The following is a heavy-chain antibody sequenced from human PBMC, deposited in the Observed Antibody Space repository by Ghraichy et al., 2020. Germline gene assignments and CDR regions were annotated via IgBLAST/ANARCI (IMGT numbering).Heavy chain of an antibody. CDR2: ISDDGTNK. V-gene: IGHV3-30*03. CDR1: GFIFNSFG. CDR3: AAPADYSTDWQDLFDI. D-gene: IGHD2/OR15-2a*01. J-gene: IGHJ3*02. Sequence: GGSLRLSCEASGFIFNSFGFSWVRQAPGRGLEWVALISDDGTNKYYADAVQGRFAISRDDSKKTIYLQLTNVRHDDTAVYYCAAPADYSTDWQDLFDIWRQGTTVTVSS.